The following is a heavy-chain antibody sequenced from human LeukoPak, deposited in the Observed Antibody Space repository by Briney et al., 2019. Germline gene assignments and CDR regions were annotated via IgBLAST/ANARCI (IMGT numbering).Heavy chain of an antibody. CDR2: ISEDGSRA. CDR3: AKEIDTAGTNAFDI. Sequence: GVSLRLSCAASGFTFDDYAMHWVRQAPGKGLEWVSLISEDGSRAYFADSVRGRFTISRDNSKDSLYLQMNSLRTEDTALYYCAKEIDTAGTNAFDIWGQGTMVTVSS. V-gene: IGHV3-43*02. D-gene: IGHD2-8*02. J-gene: IGHJ3*02. CDR1: GFTFDDYA.